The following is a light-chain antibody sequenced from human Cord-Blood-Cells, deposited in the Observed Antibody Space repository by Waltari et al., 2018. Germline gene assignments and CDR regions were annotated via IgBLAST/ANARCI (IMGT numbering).Light chain of an antibody. J-gene: IGKJ4*01. CDR3: QQYGSSPLT. Sequence: EIVLTQSPGTLSLSTGKRATISCRASQSVSSSYLAWYQQKPGQAPRLLIYGATSRATGIPDRFSGSGSGTDFTLTISRLEPEDFAVYYCQQYGSSPLTFGGGTKVEIK. V-gene: IGKV3-20*01. CDR1: QSVSSSY. CDR2: GAT.